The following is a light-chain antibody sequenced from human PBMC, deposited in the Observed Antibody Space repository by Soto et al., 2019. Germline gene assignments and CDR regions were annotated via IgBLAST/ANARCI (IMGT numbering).Light chain of an antibody. V-gene: IGLV2-23*01. Sequence: QSVLTQPASVSGSPGQSITISCSGTSSDVGSSNLVSWYQQHPGKAPKLIIFEGDRRPSGVSGRFSGSKSGNTASLTISGLQAEDEADYYCCSFARSTTFYVFGTGTESPS. CDR3: CSFARSTTFYV. CDR2: EGD. CDR1: SSDVGSSNL. J-gene: IGLJ1*01.